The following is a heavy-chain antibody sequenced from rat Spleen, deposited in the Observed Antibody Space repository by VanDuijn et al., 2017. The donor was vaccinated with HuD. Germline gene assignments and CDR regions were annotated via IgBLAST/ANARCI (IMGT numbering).Heavy chain of an antibody. CDR1: GFTFSNYD. CDR3: ARHTRVFWFAY. J-gene: IGHJ3*01. V-gene: IGHV5-29*01. CDR2: ITNTGGST. D-gene: IGHD1-4*01. Sequence: EVQLVESGGDLVQPGRSLKLSCAASGFTFSNYDMAWVRQAPTKGLEWVASITNTGGSTYYRDSVKGRFTISRNDAESTLYLQINSLRSEDTATYYCARHTRVFWFAYWGQGTLVTVSS.